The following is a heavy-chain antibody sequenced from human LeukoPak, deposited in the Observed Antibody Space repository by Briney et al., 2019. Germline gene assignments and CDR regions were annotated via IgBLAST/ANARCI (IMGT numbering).Heavy chain of an antibody. CDR3: ARDLEHCRNIICSNSAY. CDR1: GYTFTSYG. Sequence: ASVKVSCTASGYTFTSYGISWVRQAPGQGLEWVGWISTYNGNTFYAQKFEGRVSMTTDTSTNTVYMDLRSLRSDDTAVYYCARDLEHCRNIICSNSAYWGQGTLVTVSS. V-gene: IGHV1-18*01. CDR2: ISTYNGNT. J-gene: IGHJ4*02. D-gene: IGHD2-2*01.